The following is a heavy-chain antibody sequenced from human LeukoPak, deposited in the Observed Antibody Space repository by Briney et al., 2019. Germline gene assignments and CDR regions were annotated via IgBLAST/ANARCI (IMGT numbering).Heavy chain of an antibody. CDR1: GYTFTSYD. D-gene: IGHD3-3*01. CDR3: AREDGSGYPYYFDY. V-gene: IGHV1-46*01. Sequence: ASVKVSCKASGYTFTSYDINWVRQAPGQGLEWMGIINPSGGSTSYAQKFQGRVTMTRDTSTSTVYMELSSLRSEDTAVYYCAREDGSGYPYYFDYWGQGTLVTVSS. J-gene: IGHJ4*02. CDR2: INPSGGST.